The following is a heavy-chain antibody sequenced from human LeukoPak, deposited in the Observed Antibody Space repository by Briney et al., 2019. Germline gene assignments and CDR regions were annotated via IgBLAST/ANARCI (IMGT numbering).Heavy chain of an antibody. D-gene: IGHD4-11*01. Sequence: PSETLSLTCTVSGGSISSYYWSWIRQPPGKGLEWIGYIYYSGSTNYNPSLKRRVTISVDTSKNQFSLKLSSVTAADTAVYYCACSNGNWFDPWGQGTLVTVSS. CDR1: GGSISSYY. V-gene: IGHV4-59*01. CDR3: ACSNGNWFDP. CDR2: IYYSGST. J-gene: IGHJ5*02.